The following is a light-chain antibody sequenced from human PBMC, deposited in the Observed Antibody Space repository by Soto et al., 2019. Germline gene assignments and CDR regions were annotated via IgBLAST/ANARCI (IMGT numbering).Light chain of an antibody. CDR2: AAS. CDR1: QSISSY. CDR3: QQSYSTPLT. Sequence: DIQITHSPSSLSASVQDRVTITCRASQSISSYLNWYQQKPGKAPKLLIYAASSLQSGVPSRFSGSGSGTDFTLTISSLQPEDFATYYCQQSYSTPLTFGGGTKVDNK. J-gene: IGKJ4*01. V-gene: IGKV1-39*01.